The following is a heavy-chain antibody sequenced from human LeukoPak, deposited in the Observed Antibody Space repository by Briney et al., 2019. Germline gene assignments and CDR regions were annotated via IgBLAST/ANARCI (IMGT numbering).Heavy chain of an antibody. V-gene: IGHV1-69*01. Sequence: SVKVSCKASGGTFSSYAISWVRQAPGQGREWMGGIIPIFGTANYAQKSQGRVTITADESTSTAYMELSSLRSEDAAVYYCARVFLTGYGGANWFDPWGQGTLVTVSS. D-gene: IGHD3-9*01. CDR3: ARVFLTGYGGANWFDP. J-gene: IGHJ5*02. CDR1: GGTFSSYA. CDR2: IIPIFGTA.